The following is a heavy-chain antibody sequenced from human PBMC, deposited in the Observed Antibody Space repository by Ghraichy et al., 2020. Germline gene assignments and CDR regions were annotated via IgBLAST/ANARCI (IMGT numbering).Heavy chain of an antibody. Sequence: SETLTLTCTVSGGSITSGGFYWSWIRQHPGKGPEWIGYVYPSGTTKYNASLRSRVDISIDTSRNQFTLNLSFVTAADTAVYYCARWKELRFDSLDIWGQGTMVTVSS. CDR3: ARWKELRFDSLDI. D-gene: IGHD1-7*01. CDR1: GGSITSGGFY. V-gene: IGHV4-31*03. J-gene: IGHJ3*02. CDR2: VYPSGTT.